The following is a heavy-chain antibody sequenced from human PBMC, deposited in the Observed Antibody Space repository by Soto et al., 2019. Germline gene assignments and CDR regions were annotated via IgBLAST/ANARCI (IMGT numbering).Heavy chain of an antibody. V-gene: IGHV3-23*01. CDR2: ITSSGGST. CDR1: GFTFSSYA. CDR3: AKRKYYYRSDLWDS. D-gene: IGHD3-22*01. J-gene: IGHJ4*02. Sequence: EVQLLESGGGLVQPGGSLRLSCAASGFTFSSYAVSWVRQAPGKGLEWVSSITSSGGSTYYADSVKGRFTISRDNSKNTLFLLINSLRAEDSAVYYCAKRKYYYRSDLWDSWGQGTLVTVSS.